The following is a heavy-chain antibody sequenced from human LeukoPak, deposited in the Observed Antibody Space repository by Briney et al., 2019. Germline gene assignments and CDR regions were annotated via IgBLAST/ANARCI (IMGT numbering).Heavy chain of an antibody. V-gene: IGHV4-59*01. J-gene: IGHJ6*04. CDR1: GGSISSYY. CDR2: IYYSGST. Sequence: SETLSLTCTVSGGSISSYYWSWIRQPPRKGLEWIGYIYYSGSTNYNPSLKSRVTISVDTSKNQFSLKMSSVTAADTAVYYCARFDGYYGMDVWGKGTTVTVSS. D-gene: IGHD5-24*01. CDR3: ARFDGYYGMDV.